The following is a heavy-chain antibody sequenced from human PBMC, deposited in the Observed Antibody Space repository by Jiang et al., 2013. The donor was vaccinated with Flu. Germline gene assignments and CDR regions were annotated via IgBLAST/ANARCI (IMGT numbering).Heavy chain of an antibody. CDR1: GYTFTGYY. CDR3: ARDLGTGWSIHY. CDR2: SDPNTGGR. J-gene: IGHJ4*02. D-gene: IGHD6-19*01. V-gene: IGHV1-2*02. Sequence: QLVESGAEVKKPGASVKVSCKASGYTFTGYYIHWVRQAPGKGLEWMGWSDPNTGGRNYAQIFQGRVVMTTDTSISTAYMELNSLTSDDTAVYFCARDLGTGWSIHYWGQGSLVIVSS.